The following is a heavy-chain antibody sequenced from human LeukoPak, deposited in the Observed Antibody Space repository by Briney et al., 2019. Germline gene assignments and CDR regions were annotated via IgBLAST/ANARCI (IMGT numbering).Heavy chain of an antibody. CDR2: ISSSSYT. CDR1: GFTFSDYY. CDR3: ARDGWFGESLSYFDY. D-gene: IGHD3-10*01. J-gene: IGHJ4*02. Sequence: PGGSLRLSCAASGFTFSDYYMSWIRQAPGKGLEWVSYISSSSYTNYAEPVKGRFTISRDNAKNSLYLQMNSLTAEDTAVYYCARDGWFGESLSYFDYWGQGTLLTVSS. V-gene: IGHV3-11*05.